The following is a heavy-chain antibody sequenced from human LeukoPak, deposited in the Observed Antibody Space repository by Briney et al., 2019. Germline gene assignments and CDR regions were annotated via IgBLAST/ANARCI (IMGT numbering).Heavy chain of an antibody. D-gene: IGHD2-15*01. V-gene: IGHV4-4*02. Sequence: SETPSLTCAVSGGSISSSNWWSWVRQPPGRGLEWIGYVYYSGSTNYNPSFKSRITISVDTSRNQFSLQLSSVTAADTAVYYCARIHRYCSGGACYVLDNWGQGTLVAVSS. CDR2: VYYSGST. CDR1: GGSISSSNW. CDR3: ARIHRYCSGGACYVLDN. J-gene: IGHJ4*02.